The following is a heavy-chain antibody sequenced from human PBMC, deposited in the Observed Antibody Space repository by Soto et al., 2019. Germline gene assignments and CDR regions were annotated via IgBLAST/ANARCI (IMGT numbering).Heavy chain of an antibody. J-gene: IGHJ5*02. CDR3: ARDGLTDDFRRGGYWFDP. V-gene: IGHV3-30-3*01. D-gene: IGHD3-3*01. CDR2: ISHDGRNE. CDR1: GFSFSTFA. Sequence: QAYLVESGGGVVQPGRSLRLSCAASGFSFSTFALHWVRQAPGEGLEWVALISHDGRNEKYAESVKGRFTISRDNSKNTVYMQMDSLRLEDTGVYYCARDGLTDDFRRGGYWFDPWGQGTQVTVSS.